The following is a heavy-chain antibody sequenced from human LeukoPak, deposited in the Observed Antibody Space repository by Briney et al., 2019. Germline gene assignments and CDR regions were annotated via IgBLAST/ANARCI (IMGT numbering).Heavy chain of an antibody. CDR1: GFTFSSYG. J-gene: IGHJ4*02. Sequence: GRSLRLSCAASGFTFSSYGMHWVRQAPGKGLEWVAFIWYDGSNKYYADSVKGRFTISRDNSKNTLYLQMNSLRAEDTAVYYCAKDHGWLSPSFFDYWGQGTLVTVSS. CDR2: IWYDGSNK. V-gene: IGHV3-33*06. D-gene: IGHD3-22*01. CDR3: AKDHGWLSPSFFDY.